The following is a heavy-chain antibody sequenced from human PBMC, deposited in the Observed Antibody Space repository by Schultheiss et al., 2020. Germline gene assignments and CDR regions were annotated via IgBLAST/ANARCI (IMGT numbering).Heavy chain of an antibody. J-gene: IGHJ4*03. V-gene: IGHV2-70*12. CDR3: AHPSSGSFDY. D-gene: IGHD3-22*01. Sequence: SGPTLVKPTETLTLTCTVSGFSLSNARMGVSWIRQPPGKALEWLALIDWDDDKYYSTSLKTRLTISKDTSKNQVVLTMTNMDPVDTATYYCAHPSSGSFDYWGQGTTVTVSS. CDR1: GFSLSNARMG. CDR2: IDWDDDK.